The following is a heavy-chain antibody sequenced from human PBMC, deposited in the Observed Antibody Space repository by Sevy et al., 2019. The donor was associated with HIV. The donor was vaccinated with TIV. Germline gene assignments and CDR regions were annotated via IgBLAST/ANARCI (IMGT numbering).Heavy chain of an antibody. CDR3: ARSPKAGQLNYYYMDV. Sequence: SETLSLTCTVSGGSISSSSYYWGWIRQPPGKGLEWIGGIYYSGSTYYNPSLKSRVTISVDTSKNQFSLKLSSVTAADTAVYYCARSPKAGQLNYYYMDVWGKGTTVTVSS. J-gene: IGHJ6*03. CDR1: GGSISSSSYY. CDR2: IYYSGST. V-gene: IGHV4-39*01. D-gene: IGHD6-19*01.